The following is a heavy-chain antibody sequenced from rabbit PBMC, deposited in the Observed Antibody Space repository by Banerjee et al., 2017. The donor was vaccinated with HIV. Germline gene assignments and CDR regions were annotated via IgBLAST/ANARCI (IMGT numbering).Heavy chain of an antibody. CDR2: IDTGSSGDT. CDR1: GFDFSNRYV. CDR3: ARDRYIGSDYYFNG. Sequence: QSLEESGGGLVQPEGSLTLTCKASGFDFSNRYVMCWVRQAPGKGLEWIACIDTGSSGDTYYASWAKGRFTISKTSSTTVTLQMTSLTAADTATYFCARDRYIGSDYYFNGWGQGTLVTVS. V-gene: IGHV1S40*01. J-gene: IGHJ3*01. D-gene: IGHD2-1*01.